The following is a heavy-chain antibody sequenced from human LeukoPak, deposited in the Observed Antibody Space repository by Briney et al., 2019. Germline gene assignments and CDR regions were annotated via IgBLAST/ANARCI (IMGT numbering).Heavy chain of an antibody. CDR2: INPKSGGT. CDR3: ARDRGRISDYYASGRSLHYCVDV. Sequence: ASVKVSCKASGYTFTDYYMYWVRQAPGQGLEWMGWINPKSGGTSYAQRFQGRVTMTRDTSISTAYMNLSRLTSDDTAVYYCARDRGRISDYYASGRSLHYCVDVWGKGTTVTVSS. J-gene: IGHJ6*03. V-gene: IGHV1-2*02. D-gene: IGHD3-10*01. CDR1: GYTFTDYY.